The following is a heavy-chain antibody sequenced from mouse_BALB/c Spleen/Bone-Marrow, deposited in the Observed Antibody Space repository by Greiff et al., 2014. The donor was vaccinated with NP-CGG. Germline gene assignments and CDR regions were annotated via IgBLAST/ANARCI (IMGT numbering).Heavy chain of an antibody. CDR3: AREKVYYGISWFAY. CDR1: GYSFTTYW. D-gene: IGHD2-1*01. CDR2: IHPSDSET. V-gene: IGHV1S82*01. J-gene: IGHJ3*01. Sequence: QVQLQQSGTEVVRPGASVKLSCKASGYSFTTYWMNWVKQRPGQGLEWIGMIHPSDSETRLNQKFKDKATLTVDKSSSTAYMQLNSPTAEYSAVYYCAREKVYYGISWFAYWGQGTLVTVSA.